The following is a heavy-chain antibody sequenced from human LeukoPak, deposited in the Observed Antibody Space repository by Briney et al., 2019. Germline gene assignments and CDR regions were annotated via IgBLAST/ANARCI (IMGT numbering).Heavy chain of an antibody. CDR1: GGSISSGSYY. D-gene: IGHD3-16*01. CDR3: ARWGYYFDY. V-gene: IGHV4-61*02. Sequence: SETLSLTCTVSGGSISSGSYYWSWIRQPAGKGLEWIGRIYTSGSTNYNPSLKSRVTISVDTSKNQFSLKLSSVTAADTAVYYCARWGYYFDYWGQGTLVTVSS. J-gene: IGHJ4*02. CDR2: IYTSGST.